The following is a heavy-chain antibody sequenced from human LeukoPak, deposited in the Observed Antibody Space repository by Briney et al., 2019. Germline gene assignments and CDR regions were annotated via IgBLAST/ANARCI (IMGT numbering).Heavy chain of an antibody. D-gene: IGHD4-17*01. Sequence: GGSLRLSCAASGFTFNNFAMNWVRQAPGKGLEWVSAITGTGSTYYADSVRGRFTIPRDISTAILFLQMNSLRGEDTALYYCAKSTVTTTAAYDIWGRGTVVTISS. CDR2: ITGTGST. CDR3: AKSTVTTTAAYDI. J-gene: IGHJ3*02. CDR1: GFTFNNFA. V-gene: IGHV3-23*01.